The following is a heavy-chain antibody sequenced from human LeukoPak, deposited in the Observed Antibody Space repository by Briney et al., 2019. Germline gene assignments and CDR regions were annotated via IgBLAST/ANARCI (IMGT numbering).Heavy chain of an antibody. J-gene: IGHJ4*02. V-gene: IGHV3-7*01. CDR1: GFTFSTSW. Sequence: GGSLRLSCAASGFTFSTSWMNWVRRAPGKGVEWVALIKQHGSEIYHADSVKGRFTISRDDAANSLYLQMYSLRVEDTAVYYCATDRGAYWGQGTLVTVSS. CDR3: ATDRGAY. CDR2: IKQHGSEI. D-gene: IGHD3-10*01.